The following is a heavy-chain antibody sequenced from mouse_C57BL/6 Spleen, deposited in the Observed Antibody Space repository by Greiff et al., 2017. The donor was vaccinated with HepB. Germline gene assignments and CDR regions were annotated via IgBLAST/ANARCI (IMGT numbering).Heavy chain of an antibody. Sequence: QVQLQQPGAELVKPGASVKMSCKASGYTFTSYWITWVKQRPGQGLEWIGDIYPGSGSTNYNEKFKSKATLTVDTSSSTAYMQLSSLTSEDSAVYYCAKSQNYYGSSCGWYFDVWGTGTTVTVSS. D-gene: IGHD1-1*01. J-gene: IGHJ1*03. V-gene: IGHV1-55*01. CDR3: AKSQNYYGSSCGWYFDV. CDR1: GYTFTSYW. CDR2: IYPGSGST.